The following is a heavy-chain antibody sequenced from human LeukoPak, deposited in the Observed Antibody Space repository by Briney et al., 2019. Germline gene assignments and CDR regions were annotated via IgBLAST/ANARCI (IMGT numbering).Heavy chain of an antibody. CDR3: ARDLEGYCSSTSCSTGY. D-gene: IGHD2-2*01. V-gene: IGHV1-8*01. CDR1: GYTFTSYD. J-gene: IGHJ4*02. CDR2: MNPNRGDT. Sequence: GASVKVSCKASGYTFTSYDIHWVRQATGQGLEWMGRMNPNRGDTDYAQKFQGRVTMTRDTSISTAYMELRSLRSDDTAVYYCARDLEGYCSSTSCSTGYWGQGTLVTVSS.